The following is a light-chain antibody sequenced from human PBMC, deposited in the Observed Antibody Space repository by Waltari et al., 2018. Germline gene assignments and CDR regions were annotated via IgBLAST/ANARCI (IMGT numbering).Light chain of an antibody. Sequence: QSALTKPAPVSGSPGQSITISCTGTTSDVGFCNYVSWYHQHPGKAPQLIIYDVFERPSGVSNRCSGSKSCNTASLTISGLLAEDEADYYCNSYTGSSSWVFGGGTKLTVL. CDR2: DVF. CDR1: TSDVGFCNY. CDR3: NSYTGSSSWV. J-gene: IGLJ3*02. V-gene: IGLV2-14*03.